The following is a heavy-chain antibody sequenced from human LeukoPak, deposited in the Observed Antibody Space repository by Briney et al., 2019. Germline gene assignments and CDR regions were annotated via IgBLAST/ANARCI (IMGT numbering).Heavy chain of an antibody. V-gene: IGHV3-30*02. D-gene: IGHD2-2*01. J-gene: IGHJ4*02. CDR2: IWYGGSNK. CDR1: GFTFSSYG. CDR3: AKDQRGSTSFFDY. Sequence: GGSLRLSCAASGFTFSSYGMHWVRQAPGKGLEWVAVIWYGGSNKYYADSVKGRFTISRDNSKNTLYLQMNSLRAEDTAVYYCAKDQRGSTSFFDYWGQGTLVTVSS.